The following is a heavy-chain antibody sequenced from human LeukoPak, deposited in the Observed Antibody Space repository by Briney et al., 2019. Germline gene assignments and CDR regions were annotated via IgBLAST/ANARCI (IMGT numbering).Heavy chain of an antibody. J-gene: IGHJ4*02. CDR3: ARDAAGMIDY. Sequence: PSETLSLTCTVSGDSISSYYWSWIRQPPGKGLEWIGYIYYSGSTNYNPSLKSRVTISVDTSKNQFSLKLSSVTAADTAVYYCARDAAGMIDYWGQGTLVTVSS. D-gene: IGHD1-1*01. V-gene: IGHV4-59*01. CDR1: GDSISSYY. CDR2: IYYSGST.